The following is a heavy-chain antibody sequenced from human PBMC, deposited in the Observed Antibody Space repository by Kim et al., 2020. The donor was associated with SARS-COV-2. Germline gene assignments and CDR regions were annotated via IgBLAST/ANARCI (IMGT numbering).Heavy chain of an antibody. CDR3: SRQGYTYGYLTPFFDY. D-gene: IGHD5-18*01. Sequence: SETLSLTCTVSDDSISSSSNYWGWIRQPPGKGLEWIGSIYYSGSTYYNPSLKSRVSISVDTSKNQFSLMMGSVTAADTAVYYCSRQGYTYGYLTPFFDY. CDR1: DDSISSSSNY. CDR2: IYYSGST. V-gene: IGHV4-39*01. J-gene: IGHJ4*01.